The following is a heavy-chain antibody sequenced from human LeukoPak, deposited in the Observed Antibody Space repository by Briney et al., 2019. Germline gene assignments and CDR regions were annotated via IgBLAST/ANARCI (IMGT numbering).Heavy chain of an antibody. Sequence: GGSLRLSCVASGFTFSSYAMHWVRQAPGKGLEYVSAISSKGGTTYYANSVKGRFTISRDNSKNTLYLQMGSLRAEDVAVYYCARGLGSSWVNWFDSWGQGTLVTVSS. CDR2: ISSKGGTT. J-gene: IGHJ5*01. V-gene: IGHV3-64*01. CDR1: GFTFSSYA. D-gene: IGHD6-13*01. CDR3: ARGLGSSWVNWFDS.